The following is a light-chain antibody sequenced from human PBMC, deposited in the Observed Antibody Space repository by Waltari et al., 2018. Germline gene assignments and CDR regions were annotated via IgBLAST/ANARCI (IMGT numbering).Light chain of an antibody. Sequence: QSAMTQPTSVFGAPGQSITISCSGTSSDVGGYTHVPWYQQPPGNAPKLLIYEGSNRPSGVAKRSSGSKASTTASPTISGLQAEDEADYYCSSYTSSSTLVFGGGTKLTVL. CDR3: SSYTSSSTLV. V-gene: IGLV2-14*01. J-gene: IGLJ2*01. CDR2: EGS. CDR1: SSDVGGYTH.